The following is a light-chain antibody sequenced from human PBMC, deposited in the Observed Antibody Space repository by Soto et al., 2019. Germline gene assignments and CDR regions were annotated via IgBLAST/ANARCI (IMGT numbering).Light chain of an antibody. Sequence: IQMTQSPSSVSASVGDTVTITCRASQGISSWLAWYQQKPGKAPKLLIYGASRLQIGVPPRFSGSESRTDFTLTISSLQPEDSATYYCQQANSFPWTFGQGTKVEIK. CDR2: GAS. J-gene: IGKJ1*01. CDR3: QQANSFPWT. CDR1: QGISSW. V-gene: IGKV1-12*01.